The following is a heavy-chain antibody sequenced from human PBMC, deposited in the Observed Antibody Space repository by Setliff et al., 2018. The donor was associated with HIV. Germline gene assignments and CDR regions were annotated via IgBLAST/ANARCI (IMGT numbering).Heavy chain of an antibody. D-gene: IGHD2-8*01. CDR2: MNPNSGNT. CDR1: GYTFTSND. J-gene: IGHJ4*02. CDR3: ARGRYCTTLSCPYYFDY. V-gene: IGHV1-8*02. Sequence: SVQVSCKASGYTFTSNDINWVRQATGQGLEWMGWMNPNSGNTGYAQKFQGRVTMTRNTSISTVYMELNSLRSEDTAVYYCARGRYCTTLSCPYYFDYWGQGTLVTVSS.